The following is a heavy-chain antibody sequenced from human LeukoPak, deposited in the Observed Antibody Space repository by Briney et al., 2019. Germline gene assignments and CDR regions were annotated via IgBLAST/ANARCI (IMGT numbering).Heavy chain of an antibody. CDR1: GFTFSSYA. CDR3: ASGRYGDYTIYDY. V-gene: IGHV3-53*01. D-gene: IGHD4-17*01. J-gene: IGHJ4*02. CDR2: IYSGGST. Sequence: GGSLRLSCAASGFTFSSYAMSWVRQAPGKGLEWVSVIYSGGSTYYADSVKGRFTISRDNSKNTLYLQMNSLRAEDTAVYYCASGRYGDYTIYDYWGQGTLVTVSS.